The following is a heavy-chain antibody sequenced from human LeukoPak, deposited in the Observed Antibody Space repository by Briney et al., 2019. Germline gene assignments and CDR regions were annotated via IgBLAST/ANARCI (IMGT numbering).Heavy chain of an antibody. CDR1: GFTFDDYA. D-gene: IGHD3-10*01. CDR3: AKDSYYYGSGSYPN. J-gene: IGHJ4*02. Sequence: SLRLSCAASGFTFDDYAMHWVRQAPGKGLEWVSGISWNSGSIGYADSVKGRFTVSRDNAKNSLYLQMNSLRAEDTALYYCAKDSYYYGSGSYPNWGQGTLVTVSS. CDR2: ISWNSGSI. V-gene: IGHV3-9*01.